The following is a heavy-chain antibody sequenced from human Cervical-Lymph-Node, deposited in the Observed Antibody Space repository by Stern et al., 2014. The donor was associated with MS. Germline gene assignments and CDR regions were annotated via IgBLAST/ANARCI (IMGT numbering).Heavy chain of an antibody. D-gene: IGHD3-16*01. Sequence: QVKLQELGPGLVKPSQTLSLTWTVSGASISTVGYYWSWIRQHPGRGLEWIACIAYSGGTYYNPSLKIRVSISADTSKNHFSLNLTSVPAADPALYYCARSDRLWGSFDYWGQGTLVAVSS. V-gene: IGHV4-31*02. CDR3: ARSDRLWGSFDY. CDR2: IAYSGGT. J-gene: IGHJ4*02. CDR1: GASISTVGYY.